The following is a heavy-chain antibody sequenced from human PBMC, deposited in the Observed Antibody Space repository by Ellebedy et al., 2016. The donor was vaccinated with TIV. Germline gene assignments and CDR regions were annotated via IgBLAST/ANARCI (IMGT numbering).Heavy chain of an antibody. Sequence: GESLKISXAASGFTFSNAWMNWVRQAPGKGLEWVGRIKSKTDGGTTDYAAPVKGRFTISRDDSKNTLYLQMNSLRAEDTAVYYCASRIAARLGPSAFGSDGMDVWGQGTTVTVSS. CDR1: GFTFSNAW. D-gene: IGHD6-6*01. CDR3: ASRIAARLGPSAFGSDGMDV. V-gene: IGHV3-15*07. CDR2: IKSKTDGGTT. J-gene: IGHJ6*02.